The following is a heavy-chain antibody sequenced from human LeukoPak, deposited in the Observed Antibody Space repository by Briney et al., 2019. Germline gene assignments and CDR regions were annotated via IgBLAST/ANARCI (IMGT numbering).Heavy chain of an antibody. J-gene: IGHJ4*02. CDR2: IIPIFGTA. CDR1: GGTFISYA. D-gene: IGHD2-2*01. CDR3: ARAPLGYCSSTSCPGDY. V-gene: IGHV1-69*05. Sequence: SVKVSCKASGGTFISYAISWVRQAPGQGLEWMGGIIPIFGTANYAQKFQGRVTITTDESTSTAYMELSSLRSEDTAVYYCARAPLGYCSSTSCPGDYWGQGTLVTVSS.